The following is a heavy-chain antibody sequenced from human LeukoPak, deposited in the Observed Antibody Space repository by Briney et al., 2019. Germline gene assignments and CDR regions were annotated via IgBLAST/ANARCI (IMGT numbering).Heavy chain of an antibody. CDR1: GGSFSGYY. Sequence: SSETLSLTCAVYGGSFSGYYWSWIRQPPGKGLEWIGEINHSGSTNYNPSLKSRVTISVDTSKNQFSLKLSSVTAADTAVYYCARLLKQRSSWFRQNDRWFDPWGQGTLVTVSS. D-gene: IGHD6-13*01. CDR3: ARLLKQRSSWFRQNDRWFDP. V-gene: IGHV4-34*01. CDR2: INHSGST. J-gene: IGHJ5*02.